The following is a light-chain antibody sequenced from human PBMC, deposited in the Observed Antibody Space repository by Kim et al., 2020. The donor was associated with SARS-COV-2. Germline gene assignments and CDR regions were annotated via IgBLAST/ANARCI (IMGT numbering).Light chain of an antibody. Sequence: GGAVTLTCGLSSGSVSTTYSPSWYQQTPGQAPRTLIYSTNTRSSGVPDRFSGSILGNKAALTITGAQADDESDYYCVLYMGNGIWVFGGGTQLTVL. CDR1: SGSVSTTYS. CDR3: VLYMGNGIWV. J-gene: IGLJ3*02. CDR2: STN. V-gene: IGLV8-61*01.